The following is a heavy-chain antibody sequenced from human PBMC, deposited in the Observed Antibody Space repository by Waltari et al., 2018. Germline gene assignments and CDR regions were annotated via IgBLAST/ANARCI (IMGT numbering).Heavy chain of an antibody. V-gene: IGHV4-39*01. J-gene: IGHJ1*01. CDR1: GGSITTNYN. Sequence: QLQLQESGPGLVRPSETLSLTCTASGGSITTNYNWAWDRQPPGKGLEWMGNMQYRGSTFYNPSLMSRVTISLDTSKNQFSLTLTSVDAADTAVYFCGRIAFGDDGGYFQYWGQGTLVTVSS. CDR3: GRIAFGDDGGYFQY. CDR2: MQYRGST. D-gene: IGHD4-17*01.